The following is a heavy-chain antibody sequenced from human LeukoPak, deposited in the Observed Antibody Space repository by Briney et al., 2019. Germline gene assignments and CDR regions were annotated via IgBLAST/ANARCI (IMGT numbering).Heavy chain of an antibody. CDR3: ARVRWYSNMYYIYYKDV. V-gene: IGHV3-33*01. CDR2: IWHDGSDN. D-gene: IGHD6-13*01. Sequence: GGSLRLSCAASGFTFRDSGMHWVRQAPGKGLEWVAVIWHDGSDNYYADSVRGRVSISRDNSKSTLYLQKNSLRGEDTAAYYYARVRWYSNMYYIYYKDVWGRETAVTVP. CDR1: GFTFRDSG. J-gene: IGHJ6*03.